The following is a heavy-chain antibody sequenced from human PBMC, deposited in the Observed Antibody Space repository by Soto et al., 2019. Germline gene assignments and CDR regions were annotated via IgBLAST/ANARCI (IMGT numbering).Heavy chain of an antibody. CDR3: ARDRGYYFDY. V-gene: IGHV4-30-4*01. CDR2: MYYTGKT. J-gene: IGHJ4*02. Sequence: QVQVQESGPGLVKPSQTLSLTCTVSGGSISSGHHYWSWIRQPPGKGLEWIAYMYYTGKTYYNPSLKSRVTISVDTSKNQFSLNLSSVTAADTAVYYCARDRGYYFDYWGQGTLVTVSS. CDR1: GGSISSGHHY.